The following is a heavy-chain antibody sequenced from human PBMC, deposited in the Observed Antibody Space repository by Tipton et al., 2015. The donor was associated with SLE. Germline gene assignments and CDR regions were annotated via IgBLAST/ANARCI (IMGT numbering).Heavy chain of an antibody. CDR2: IYSSGSA. V-gene: IGHV4-39*07. J-gene: IGHJ4*02. D-gene: IGHD5-12*01. Sequence: LRLSCTVSGGSINSGIYSWVWIRQPPGKGLEWIGNIYSSGSAYYNPSLKSRVTISLHTSKNQFSLKLSSVTAADTAVYYCAGLNVVATIANFWGQGTLVTVSS. CDR1: GGSINSGIYS. CDR3: AGLNVVATIANF.